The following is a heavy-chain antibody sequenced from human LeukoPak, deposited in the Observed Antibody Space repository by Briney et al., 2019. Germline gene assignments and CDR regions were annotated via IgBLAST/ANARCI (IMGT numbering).Heavy chain of an antibody. D-gene: IGHD3-10*01. Sequence: ASVKVSCKASGGTFSSYAISWVRQAPGQGLEWKGWINPNSGGTNYAQKFQGRVTMTRDTSISTAYMELSRLRSDDTAVYYCARDYYGSGSYYPLDYWGQGTLVTVSS. J-gene: IGHJ4*02. V-gene: IGHV1-2*02. CDR3: ARDYYGSGSYYPLDY. CDR1: GGTFSSYA. CDR2: INPNSGGT.